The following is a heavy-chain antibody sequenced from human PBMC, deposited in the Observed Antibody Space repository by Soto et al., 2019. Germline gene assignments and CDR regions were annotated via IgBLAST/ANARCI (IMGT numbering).Heavy chain of an antibody. V-gene: IGHV1-3*01. CDR1: GYTFSSFA. CDR2: INAGNGNT. CDR3: AKGVNIVVVVADYGMDV. D-gene: IGHD2-15*01. J-gene: IGHJ6*02. Sequence: QVQLVQSGSEVKKPGASVKLSCKASGYTFSSFAMHWVRKAPGQGLEWVGWINAGNGNTKSSQKFQDRLIITRDTSASTFYMDLRSLTSEDTAVYYCAKGVNIVVVVADYGMDVWGHGTTVTVSS.